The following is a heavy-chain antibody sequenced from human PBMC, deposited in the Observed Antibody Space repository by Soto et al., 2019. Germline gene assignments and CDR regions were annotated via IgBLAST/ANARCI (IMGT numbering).Heavy chain of an antibody. Sequence: QVQLVESGGGVVQPGRSLRLSCAASGFTFSSYGFHWVRQAPGKGLEWVALIWNDGSKKYYTDSVKGRFTISRDNSENTLYLTMNSLRVEDTAVYYCARDPCTAGYHFDYWGRGTLVTVSS. CDR3: ARDPCTAGYHFDY. V-gene: IGHV3-33*01. CDR2: IWNDGSKK. CDR1: GFTFSSYG. D-gene: IGHD6-13*01. J-gene: IGHJ4*02.